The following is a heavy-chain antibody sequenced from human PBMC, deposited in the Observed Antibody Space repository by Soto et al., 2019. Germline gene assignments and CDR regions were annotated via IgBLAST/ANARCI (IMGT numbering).Heavy chain of an antibody. Sequence: QVQLVQSGAEMKKPGASVKVSCEASGYTFTAYYIHWVRQAPGQGLEWRGRINPNGGGTKYTQKFQGRVTMTRDTSINTAYMELTRLTSDDTAVYYCARAVHTMIQGVRFRVDQWGQGTLVTVSS. CDR1: GYTFTAYY. V-gene: IGHV1-2*02. D-gene: IGHD3-10*01. CDR2: INPNGGGT. J-gene: IGHJ4*02. CDR3: ARAVHTMIQGVRFRVDQ.